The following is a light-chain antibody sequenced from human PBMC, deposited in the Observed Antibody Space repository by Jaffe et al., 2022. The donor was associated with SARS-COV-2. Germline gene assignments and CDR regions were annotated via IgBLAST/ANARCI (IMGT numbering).Light chain of an antibody. J-gene: IGKJ1*01. CDR3: QQYNNWPLWT. CDR2: GAS. Sequence: EIVMTQSPATLSVSPGERATLSCRASQSVSSDLAWYQQKPGQAPRLVMYGASTRATGIPARFSGSGSGTEFTLTISSLQSEDFAVYYCQQYNNWPLWTFGLGTKVEIK. CDR1: QSVSSD. V-gene: IGKV3-15*01.